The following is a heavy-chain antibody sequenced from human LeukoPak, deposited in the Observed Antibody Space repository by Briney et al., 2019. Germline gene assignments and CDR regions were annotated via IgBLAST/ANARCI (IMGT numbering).Heavy chain of an antibody. CDR3: ARDLTHIAAAPEDWFDP. CDR1: GFTFDDYG. Sequence: RPGGSLRLSCAASGFTFDDYGMSWVRQAPGKGLEWVSGINWNGGSTGYADSVKGRFTISRDNAKNSLYLQMNSLRAEDTALYYCARDLTHIAAAPEDWFDPWGQGTLVTVSS. V-gene: IGHV3-20*04. CDR2: INWNGGST. J-gene: IGHJ5*02. D-gene: IGHD6-13*01.